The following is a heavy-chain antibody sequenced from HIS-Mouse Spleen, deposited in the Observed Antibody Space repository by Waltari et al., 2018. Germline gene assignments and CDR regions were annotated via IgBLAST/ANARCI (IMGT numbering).Heavy chain of an antibody. J-gene: IGHJ4*02. D-gene: IGHD6-13*01. V-gene: IGHV4-39*07. CDR2: IYYSGRT. CDR1: GGSISSSSYY. CDR3: ARLTAAGTY. Sequence: QLQLQESGPGLVKPSETLSLTCTVSGGSISSSSYYWGWNRQPPGKGLEWIGSIYYSGRTYYNPSLKSRVTISVDTSKNQFSLKRSSVTAADTAVYYCARLTAAGTYWGQGTLVTVSS.